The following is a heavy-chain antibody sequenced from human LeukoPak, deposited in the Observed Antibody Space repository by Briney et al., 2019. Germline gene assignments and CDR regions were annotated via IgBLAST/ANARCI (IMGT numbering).Heavy chain of an antibody. Sequence: GGSLRLSCAASGFTFSNYWMHWVRQAPGKGLVWVSRINSDGSSTTYADSVKGRFTISRDNAKNTLYLQINSLRAEDTAVYYCAREETTVTCFDYWGQGTLVTVSS. J-gene: IGHJ4*02. CDR2: INSDGSST. D-gene: IGHD4-17*01. CDR1: GFTFSNYW. CDR3: AREETTVTCFDY. V-gene: IGHV3-74*01.